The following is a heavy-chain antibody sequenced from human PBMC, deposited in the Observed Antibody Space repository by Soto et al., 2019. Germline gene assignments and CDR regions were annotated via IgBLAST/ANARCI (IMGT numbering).Heavy chain of an antibody. CDR1: GDSFSSYA. V-gene: IGHV1-69*01. Sequence: QVQLVQSGAEMKKPGSSVKVSCKVSGDSFSSYAISWVRQAPGEGLEWVGGIIPIFETANYAQNFQGRVTITAVECPATAYLEVTRRSPQGTAVFYCAASDSSSWQHGYWDQGTLISVSS. J-gene: IGHJ4*02. CDR3: AASDSSSWQHGY. D-gene: IGHD6-13*01. CDR2: IIPIFETA.